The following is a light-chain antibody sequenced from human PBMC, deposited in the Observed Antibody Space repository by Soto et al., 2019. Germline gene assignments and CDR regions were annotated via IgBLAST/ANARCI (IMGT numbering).Light chain of an antibody. J-gene: IGKJ2*01. CDR3: QQYGSSLYT. Sequence: EIVLTQYPGTVSLSPGERATLSCRASQSVSSSYLAWYQQKPGQAPRLLIYDASSRATGIPDRFSGSGSGTDFTLTISRLEPEDFAVYYCQQYGSSLYTFGQGTKLEIK. CDR2: DAS. V-gene: IGKV3-20*01. CDR1: QSVSSSY.